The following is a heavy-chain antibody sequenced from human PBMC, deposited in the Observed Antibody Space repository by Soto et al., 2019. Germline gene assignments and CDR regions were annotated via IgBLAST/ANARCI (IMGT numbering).Heavy chain of an antibody. V-gene: IGHV3-30*03. D-gene: IGHD3-22*01. Sequence: TGGSLRLSCAASGFTSSNYGMHWVRQAPGKGLEWVAVISYDGSNKYYADSVKGRFTISRDNSKNTVYLQMNSLRAEDTAVYYCARGIGPYDSSGPGDYWGQGTLFTVSS. J-gene: IGHJ4*02. CDR2: ISYDGSNK. CDR3: ARGIGPYDSSGPGDY. CDR1: GFTSSNYG.